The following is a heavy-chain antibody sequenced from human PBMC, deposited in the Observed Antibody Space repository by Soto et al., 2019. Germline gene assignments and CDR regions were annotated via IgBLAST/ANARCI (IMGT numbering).Heavy chain of an antibody. Sequence: QVQLVESGGGVVQPGRSLRLSCAASGFTFSSYAMHWVRQAPGKGLEWVAVISYDGSNKYYADSVKGRFTISRDNSKNTLYLQMNSLRAADTAVYYCATPTYYYGSGSYYNDWGQGTLVTVSS. V-gene: IGHV3-30-3*01. CDR2: ISYDGSNK. CDR3: ATPTYYYGSGSYYND. CDR1: GFTFSSYA. J-gene: IGHJ4*02. D-gene: IGHD3-10*01.